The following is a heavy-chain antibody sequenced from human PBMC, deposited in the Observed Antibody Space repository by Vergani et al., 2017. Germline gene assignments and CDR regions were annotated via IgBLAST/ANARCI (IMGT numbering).Heavy chain of an antibody. J-gene: IGHJ3*02. V-gene: IGHV3-30*04. CDR2: ISYDGSNK. CDR1: GFTFSSYA. CDR3: ARAWGFVEFFVSFAI. Sequence: QVQLVESGGGVVQPGRSLRLSCAASGFTFSSYAMHWVRQAPGKGLEWVAVISYDGSNKYYADSVKGRFTISRDNSKNTLYLQMNSLRAEDTAVYYCARAWGFVEFFVSFAIWGQGTMVTVSS. D-gene: IGHD3-10*01.